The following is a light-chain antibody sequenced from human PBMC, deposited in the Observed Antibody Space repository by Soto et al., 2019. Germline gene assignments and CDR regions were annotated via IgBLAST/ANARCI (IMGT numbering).Light chain of an antibody. V-gene: IGLV2-8*01. CDR2: EVT. J-gene: IGLJ1*01. CDR3: SSYTTSNNYV. Sequence: QSVLTQPPSASGSPGQSVTISCTGTSSDVGAYNYVSWYQQYPGKAPKLMIYEVTKRPSGVPDRFSGSKSGITASLTVSGLQTEDEADYYCSSYTTSNNYVFGPGTKVTVL. CDR1: SSDVGAYNY.